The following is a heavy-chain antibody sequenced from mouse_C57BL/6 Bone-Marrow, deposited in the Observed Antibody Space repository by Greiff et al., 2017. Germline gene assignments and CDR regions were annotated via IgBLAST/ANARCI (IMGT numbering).Heavy chain of an antibody. D-gene: IGHD1-1*01. V-gene: IGHV3-6*01. CDR3: AREVYYGSSYYAY. Sequence: EVQLVESGPGLVKPSQSLSLTCSVTGYSITSGYYWNWIRQFPGNKLEWMGYISYDGSNNYNPSLKNRISITRDTSKNQFFLKLNSVTTEDTATYYCAREVYYGSSYYAYWGQGTLVTVSA. CDR1: GYSITSGYY. J-gene: IGHJ3*01. CDR2: ISYDGSN.